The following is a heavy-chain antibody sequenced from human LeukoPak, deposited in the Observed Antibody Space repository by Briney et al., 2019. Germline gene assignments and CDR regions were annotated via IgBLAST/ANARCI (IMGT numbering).Heavy chain of an antibody. CDR2: ISGRGCPT. CDR1: GFTFSSYA. V-gene: IGHV3-23*01. D-gene: IGHD3-22*01. Sequence: QPGGSLRLSCAASGFTFSSYAMTWVRQAPGKGLEWVSSISGRGCPTYHSDSLKGRFTISRDNSRNTLYLQMSRLRAEATAVYSCAKYVGAMIVVPYFDNWGQGTLVTVSS. J-gene: IGHJ4*02. CDR3: AKYVGAMIVVPYFDN.